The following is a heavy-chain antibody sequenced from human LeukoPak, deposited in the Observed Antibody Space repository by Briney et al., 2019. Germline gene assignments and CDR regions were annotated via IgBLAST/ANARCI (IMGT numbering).Heavy chain of an antibody. V-gene: IGHV3-33*01. CDR2: AWNDGRTT. J-gene: IGHJ4*02. Sequence: GRSLRLSCATSGFTFWKYSMHWVRQAPGKGLEWVAIAWNDGRTTHHADSVKGRFSISRDNSKNTLYLQMNSLRAEDTAVYYCATDGSERDIDNWGRGTLVTVSA. D-gene: IGHD1-26*01. CDR3: ATDGSERDIDN. CDR1: GFTFWKYS.